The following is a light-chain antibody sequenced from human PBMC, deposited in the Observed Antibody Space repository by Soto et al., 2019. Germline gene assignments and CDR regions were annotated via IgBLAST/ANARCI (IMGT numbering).Light chain of an antibody. CDR2: HVN. V-gene: IGLV2-11*01. CDR3: CSYAGSYTWV. J-gene: IGLJ3*02. Sequence: QSALTQPRSVSGSPGQSVTISCTGTSSDVGGYKYVSWYQQHPGKDPKLMIYHVNERPSGVPDRFSGSKSGNTASLTISGLQAADEADYYCCSYAGSYTWVFGGGTKLTVL. CDR1: SSDVGGYKY.